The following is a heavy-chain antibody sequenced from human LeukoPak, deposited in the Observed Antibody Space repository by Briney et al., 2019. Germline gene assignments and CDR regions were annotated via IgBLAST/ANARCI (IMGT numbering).Heavy chain of an antibody. D-gene: IGHD2-2*01. V-gene: IGHV1-69*01. Sequence: GSSLKASSKASGSTFSSYAISCVRQAPGQGHEWMGGIIPIFGTANYAQKFQGRVTITADESTSTAYMELSSLRSEDTAVYYCARDPAIVVVPAATYYYYGMDVWGKGTTVTVSS. J-gene: IGHJ6*04. CDR2: IIPIFGTA. CDR3: ARDPAIVVVPAATYYYYGMDV. CDR1: GSTFSSYA.